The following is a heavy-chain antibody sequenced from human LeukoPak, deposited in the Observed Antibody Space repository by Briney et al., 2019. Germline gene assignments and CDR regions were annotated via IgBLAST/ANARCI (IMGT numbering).Heavy chain of an antibody. CDR3: AKAYGSGSYFFDY. D-gene: IGHD3-10*01. V-gene: IGHV3-23*01. Sequence: GGSLRLSCVASGLTFSSYGMRWVRQAPGKGLEWVSSISGSGGSTYYADSVKGRFTISRDNSKNTLYLQMNSLRAEDTAVYYCAKAYGSGSYFFDYWGQGTLVTVSS. CDR2: ISGSGGST. CDR1: GLTFSSYG. J-gene: IGHJ4*02.